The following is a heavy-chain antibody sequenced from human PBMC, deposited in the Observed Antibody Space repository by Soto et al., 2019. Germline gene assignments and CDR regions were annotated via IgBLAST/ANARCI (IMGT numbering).Heavy chain of an antibody. D-gene: IGHD3-3*01. J-gene: IGHJ6*02. CDR1: GGSFSGYY. CDR2: INHSGST. Sequence: SETLSLTCAVYGGSFSGYYWGWIRQPPGKGLEWIGEINHSGSTNYNPSLKSRVTISVDTSKNQFSLKLSSVTAADTAVYYCARAVVPYYDFWSGYTHYGMDVWGQGTTVTVSS. V-gene: IGHV4-34*01. CDR3: ARAVVPYYDFWSGYTHYGMDV.